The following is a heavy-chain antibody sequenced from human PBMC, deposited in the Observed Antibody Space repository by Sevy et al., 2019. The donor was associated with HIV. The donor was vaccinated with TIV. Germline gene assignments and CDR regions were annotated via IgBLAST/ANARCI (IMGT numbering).Heavy chain of an antibody. CDR1: GYTFTGYY. CDR2: INPNSGGT. J-gene: IGHJ4*02. V-gene: IGHV1-2*06. D-gene: IGHD2-2*01. Sequence: ASVKVSCKASGYTFTGYYMHWVRQAPGQGLEWMGRINPNSGGTNYAQKFQGRVTMTRDTSLSTAYMELSRLRSDDTAVYYCARGNIVVVPAAMKGVTYFDYWGQGTLVTVSS. CDR3: ARGNIVVVPAAMKGVTYFDY.